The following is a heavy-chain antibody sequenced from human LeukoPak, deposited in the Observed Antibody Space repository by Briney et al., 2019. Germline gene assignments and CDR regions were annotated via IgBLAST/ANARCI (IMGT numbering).Heavy chain of an antibody. V-gene: IGHV4-59*01. D-gene: IGHD6-13*01. Sequence: SETLSLTCTVSGGSISSYYWSWIRQPAGKGLEWLAYMSSSGSTNYNPSLKSRVTISLDTSKNQFSLRLSSVTAADTAVYFCARDGAAAGNWFDPWGQGTLVTVSS. CDR3: ARDGAAAGNWFDP. CDR2: MSSSGST. CDR1: GGSISSYY. J-gene: IGHJ5*02.